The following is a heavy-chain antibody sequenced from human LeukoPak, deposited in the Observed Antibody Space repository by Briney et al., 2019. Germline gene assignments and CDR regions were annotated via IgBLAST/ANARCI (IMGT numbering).Heavy chain of an antibody. CDR3: SKKGQADDYGKPG. V-gene: IGHV3-23*01. CDR2: ISGSGSGT. Sequence: PGGSLRLSCAASGFTFSSYAMSWVRQAPGEGLQWVSGISGSGSGTYYADSVRGRFTISRDNSKNTLYLQMDSLRAEDTAVYFCSKKGQADDYGKPGWGQGTLVTVSS. CDR1: GFTFSSYA. D-gene: IGHD4-17*01. J-gene: IGHJ4*02.